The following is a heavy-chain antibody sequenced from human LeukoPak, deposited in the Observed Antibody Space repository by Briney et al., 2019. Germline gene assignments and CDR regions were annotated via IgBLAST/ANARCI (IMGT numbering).Heavy chain of an antibody. V-gene: IGHV3-66*02. CDR1: GFTVSSNY. CDR3: ARVTPPDYYDSSGLDAFDI. J-gene: IGHJ3*02. CDR2: IYSGGST. Sequence: GGALRLSCAASGFTVSSNYMSWVRQAPGKGLEWVSVIYSGGSTYYADSVKGRFTISRDNSKNTLYLQMNSLRAEDTAVYYCARVTPPDYYDSSGLDAFDIWGQGTMVTLSS. D-gene: IGHD3-22*01.